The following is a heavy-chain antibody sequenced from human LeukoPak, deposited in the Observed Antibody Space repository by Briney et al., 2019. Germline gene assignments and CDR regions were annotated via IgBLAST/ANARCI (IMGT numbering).Heavy chain of an antibody. CDR2: IYSGGST. CDR3: ARDYHFGGNEAFDI. Sequence: GGSLRLSCAASGFTVSSNYMSWVRQAPGKGLEWVSVIYSGGSTYYADSVKGRFTISRDNSKNTLYLQMNSLRAEDTAVYYCARDYHFGGNEAFDIWGQGTMVTVSS. CDR1: GFTVSSNY. D-gene: IGHD2-15*01. V-gene: IGHV3-66*01. J-gene: IGHJ3*02.